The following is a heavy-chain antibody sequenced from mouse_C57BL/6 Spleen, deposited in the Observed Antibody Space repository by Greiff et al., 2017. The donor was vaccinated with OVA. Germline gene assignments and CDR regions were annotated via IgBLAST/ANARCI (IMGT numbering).Heavy chain of an antibody. CDR3: AALGRAY. Sequence: VQLKESGPELVKPGASVKISCKASGYSFTGYYMNWVKQSPEKSLEWIGEINPSTGGTTYNQKFKAKATLTVDKSSSTAYMQLKSLTSEDSAVYYCAALGRAYWGQGTLVTVSA. CDR1: GYSFTGYY. J-gene: IGHJ3*01. D-gene: IGHD4-1*01. V-gene: IGHV1-42*01. CDR2: INPSTGGT.